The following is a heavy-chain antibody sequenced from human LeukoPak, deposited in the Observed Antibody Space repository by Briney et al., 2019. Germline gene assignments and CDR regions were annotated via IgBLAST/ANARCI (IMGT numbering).Heavy chain of an antibody. CDR3: ARDFWYYYDSSGSPSDV. CDR1: GFTFSSYS. D-gene: IGHD3-22*01. J-gene: IGHJ6*02. Sequence: PGGSLRLSCAASGFTFSSYSMNWVRQAPGKGLEWVSYISSSSSTIYYADSVKGRFTISRDNAKNSLYLQMNSLRDEDTAVYYCARDFWYYYDSSGSPSDVWGQGTTVTVSS. V-gene: IGHV3-48*02. CDR2: ISSSSSTI.